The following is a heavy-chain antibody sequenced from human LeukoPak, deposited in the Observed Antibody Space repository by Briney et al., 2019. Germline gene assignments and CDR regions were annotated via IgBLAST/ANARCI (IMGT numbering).Heavy chain of an antibody. CDR1: GFTFSTNW. Sequence: GGSLRLSCAASGFTFSTNWMSWFRQAPGKGLEWVANIKLDGSEKNYVDSVKGRFTISRDNAKSSLYLQMNSLRVEDTAVYYCAKAGNGFGYWGQGALVTVSS. CDR2: IKLDGSEK. V-gene: IGHV3-7*01. J-gene: IGHJ4*02. CDR3: AKAGNGFGY. D-gene: IGHD2-8*01.